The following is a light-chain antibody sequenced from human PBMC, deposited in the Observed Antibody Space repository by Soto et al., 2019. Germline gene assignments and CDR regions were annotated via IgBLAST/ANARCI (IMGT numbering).Light chain of an antibody. Sequence: EIVMTQSPATLSVSPGQRATLSCRASQSVSSILAWYQQKPGQAPKRLIYGASTRATGIPARFSGSGSGTEFTLTISRRRSEECAVYYFQQYNNRNTFGGGTKVEIK. CDR1: QSVSSI. J-gene: IGKJ4*02. CDR3: QQYNNRNT. CDR2: GAS. V-gene: IGKV3-15*01.